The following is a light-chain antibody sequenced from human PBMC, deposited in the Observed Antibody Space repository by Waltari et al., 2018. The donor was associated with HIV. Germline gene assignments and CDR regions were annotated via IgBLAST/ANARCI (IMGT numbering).Light chain of an antibody. J-gene: IGLJ2*01. V-gene: IGLV1-44*01. Sequence: QSVLTQPPSASGTPGQRVPISCSGSSSNLGSNTVNWYQQLPGTAPKLLIYSNNQRPSGVPDRFSGSKSGTSASLAISGLQSEDEADYYCAAWDDSLNGPGVVFGGGTKLTVL. CDR3: AAWDDSLNGPGVV. CDR2: SNN. CDR1: SSNLGSNT.